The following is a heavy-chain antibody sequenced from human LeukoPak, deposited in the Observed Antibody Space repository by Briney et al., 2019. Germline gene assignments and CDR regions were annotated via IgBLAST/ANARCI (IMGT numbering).Heavy chain of an antibody. J-gene: IGHJ4*02. CDR2: FDPEDGET. V-gene: IGHV1-24*01. D-gene: IGHD3-22*01. CDR1: GYTLTELS. CDR3: ATVYYYDSSGYYYFDY. Sequence: ASVKVSCKVSGYTLTELSMHWVRQAPGKGLEWMGGFDPEDGETTYAQKFQGRVTMTEDTSTDTAYMELSSLRSEDTAVYYCATVYYYDSSGYYYFDYWGQGTLVTVSS.